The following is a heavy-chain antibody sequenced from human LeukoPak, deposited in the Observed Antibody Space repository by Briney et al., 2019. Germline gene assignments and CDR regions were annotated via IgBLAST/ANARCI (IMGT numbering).Heavy chain of an antibody. J-gene: IGHJ4*02. D-gene: IGHD3-10*01. CDR1: GFTFSTYA. CDR3: ARGFSSGRAY. V-gene: IGHV3-21*01. CDR2: ISGSSDFI. Sequence: PGGSLRLSCAASGFTFSTYAMNWVRRASGKGLEWVSSISGSSDFISYADSVKGRFTISRDNAKNSLYLQMNSLRPEDTAVYYCARGFSSGRAYWGQGTLVTVSS.